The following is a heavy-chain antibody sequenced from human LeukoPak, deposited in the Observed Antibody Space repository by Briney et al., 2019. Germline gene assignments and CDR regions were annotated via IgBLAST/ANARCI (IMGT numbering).Heavy chain of an antibody. Sequence: SETLSLTCTVSGGSISSGSYYWSWIRQPAGKGLEWIGRIYTSGSTNYNPSLKSRVTIPVDTSKNQFPLKLSSVTAADTAVYYCARESGYSYGFWFDYWGQGTLVTVSS. CDR2: IYTSGST. J-gene: IGHJ4*02. D-gene: IGHD5-18*01. CDR3: ARESGYSYGFWFDY. CDR1: GGSISSGSYY. V-gene: IGHV4-61*02.